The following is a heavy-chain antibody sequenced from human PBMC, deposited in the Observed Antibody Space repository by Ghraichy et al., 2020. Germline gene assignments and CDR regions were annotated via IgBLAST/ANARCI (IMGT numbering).Heavy chain of an antibody. D-gene: IGHD2-2*02. CDR1: GFTFGTYW. Sequence: LSLTCAASGFTFGTYWMTWVRQAPGKGLEWVANIKEDGSEKYYVDSVKGRFTISRDNYKNTLHLQMNSLRAEDTAVYYCAKGGSTSCYTVWDYWGQGTLVTVSS. J-gene: IGHJ4*02. CDR2: IKEDGSEK. V-gene: IGHV3-7*03. CDR3: AKGGSTSCYTVWDY.